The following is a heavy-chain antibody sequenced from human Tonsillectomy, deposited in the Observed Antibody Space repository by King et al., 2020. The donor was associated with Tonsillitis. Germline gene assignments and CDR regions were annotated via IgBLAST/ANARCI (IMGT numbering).Heavy chain of an antibody. CDR1: GYTFTSYY. V-gene: IGHV1-46*01. D-gene: IGHD5-24*01. CDR2: INPSGGST. J-gene: IGHJ6*02. CDR3: RLNRLEGMATTKARYYGMDV. Sequence: QLVQSGAEVKKPGASVKVSCKASGYTFTSYYMHWVRQAPGQGLEWMGIINPSGGSTSYAQKFQGRVTMTRDTSTSTVYMELSSLRSEDTAVYYCRLNRLEGMATTKARYYGMDVWGQGTTVTVSS.